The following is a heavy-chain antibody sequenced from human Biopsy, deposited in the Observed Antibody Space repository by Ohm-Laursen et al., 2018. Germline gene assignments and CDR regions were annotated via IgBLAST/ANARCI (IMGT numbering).Heavy chain of an antibody. Sequence: SDTLFLTCTVSGDSISSYYWSWIRQPPGKGLEWIGYVSYTGSTDYNPSLQSRVTISVDTSKNHFSLRLRSVTPADTAMYYCARDRGFYSDRTVPGYFDLWGRGTLVTVSS. V-gene: IGHV4-59*01. CDR3: ARDRGFYSDRTVPGYFDL. CDR2: VSYTGST. CDR1: GDSISSYY. J-gene: IGHJ2*01. D-gene: IGHD3-22*01.